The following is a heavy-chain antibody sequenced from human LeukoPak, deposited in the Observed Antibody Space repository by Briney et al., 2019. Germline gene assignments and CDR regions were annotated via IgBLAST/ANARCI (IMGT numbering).Heavy chain of an antibody. D-gene: IGHD2-15*01. CDR1: GYTFTSYD. CDR3: QTPQCSGRSCFDY. J-gene: IGHJ4*02. Sequence: ASVKVSCKASGYTFTSYDINWVRQATGQGLEWMGWINPNSGGTNYAQKFQGRVTMTRDTSISTAYMDLSRLRSDDTAVYYCQTPQCSGRSCFDYWGQGTLVTVSS. CDR2: INPNSGGT. V-gene: IGHV1-2*02.